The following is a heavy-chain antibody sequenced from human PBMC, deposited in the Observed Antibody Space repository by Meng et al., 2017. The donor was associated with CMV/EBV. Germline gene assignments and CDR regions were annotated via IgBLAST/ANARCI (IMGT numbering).Heavy chain of an antibody. CDR2: INPNSGGT. D-gene: IGHD6-19*01. J-gene: IGHJ4*02. CDR1: GYTFTGYY. V-gene: IGHV1-2*02. CDR3: ARWGGTYRLALGYFDY. Sequence: ASVTVSCKASGYTFTGYYMHWVRQAPGQGLEWMGWINPNSGGTNYAQKFQGRVTMTRDTSISTAYMELSRLRSDDTAVYYCARWGGTYRLALGYFDYWGQGTLVTVSS.